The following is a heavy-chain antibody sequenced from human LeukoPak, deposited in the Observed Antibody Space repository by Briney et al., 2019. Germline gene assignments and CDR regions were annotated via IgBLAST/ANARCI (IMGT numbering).Heavy chain of an antibody. CDR3: AREPNYYFDY. V-gene: IGHV3-33*01. J-gene: IGHJ4*02. CDR2: IWYDGSNK. D-gene: IGHD7-27*01. Sequence: GGSLRLSCAASGFTFSSYGMHWVRQAPGKGLEWVAVIWYDGSNKYYADSVKGRFTISRDNAKNSLYLQMNSLRAEDTAVYYCAREPNYYFDYWGQGTLVTVSS. CDR1: GFTFSSYG.